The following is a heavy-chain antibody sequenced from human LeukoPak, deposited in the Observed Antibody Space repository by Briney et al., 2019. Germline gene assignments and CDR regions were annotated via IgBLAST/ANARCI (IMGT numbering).Heavy chain of an antibody. CDR3: VWFGELLSAYYFDY. Sequence: ASVKVSCKASGYTFTSYGISWVRQAPGQGLEWMGWISAYNGNTNYAQKVQGRVTMTTDTSTSTAYMELRSLRSDDTAVYYCVWFGELLSAYYFDYWGQGTLVTVSS. CDR1: GYTFTSYG. V-gene: IGHV1-18*01. D-gene: IGHD3-10*01. CDR2: ISAYNGNT. J-gene: IGHJ4*02.